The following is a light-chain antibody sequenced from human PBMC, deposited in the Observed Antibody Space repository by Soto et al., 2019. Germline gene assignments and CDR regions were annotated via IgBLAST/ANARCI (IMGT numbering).Light chain of an antibody. Sequence: QSALTQPASVSESPGQSVTISCTGTSSDVGGYDYVSWYQQHPGKAPQLLIYDVSIRPSGVSDRFSGSKSGNTASLTISGLQAEDEADYYCNSYTSSSTVAFSGGTKLTVL. CDR2: DVS. V-gene: IGLV2-14*01. CDR3: NSYTSSSTVA. CDR1: SSDVGGYDY. J-gene: IGLJ2*01.